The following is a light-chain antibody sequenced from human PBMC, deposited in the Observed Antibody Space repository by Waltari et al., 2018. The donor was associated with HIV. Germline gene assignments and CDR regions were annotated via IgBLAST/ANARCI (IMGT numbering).Light chain of an antibody. Sequence: QSVLTQPPSASGTPGQRVTISCSGSSSHIGSKTVNWYQQLPGTAPKHLIYRNKQRPSGVPDRFSCSKSGTSASLAISGLQSEDEADYYCATWDDSLNGDVVFGGGTKLTVL. CDR3: ATWDDSLNGDVV. CDR1: SSHIGSKT. V-gene: IGLV1-44*01. CDR2: RNK. J-gene: IGLJ2*01.